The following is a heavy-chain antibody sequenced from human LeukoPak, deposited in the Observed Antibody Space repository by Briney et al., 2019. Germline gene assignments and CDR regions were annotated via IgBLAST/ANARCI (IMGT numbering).Heavy chain of an antibody. CDR1: GGSIRYYY. D-gene: IGHD2-15*01. CDR3: ARKGGLFDY. J-gene: IGHJ4*02. Sequence: SETLSLTCTVSGGSIRYYYWSWIRQSPGKGLEWIGYIYYNGSTNYNPSPKSRVTISVDMSKNQFSLKMSSVTAADTAVYYCARKGGLFDYWGQGRQVTVSS. CDR2: IYYNGST. V-gene: IGHV4-59*01.